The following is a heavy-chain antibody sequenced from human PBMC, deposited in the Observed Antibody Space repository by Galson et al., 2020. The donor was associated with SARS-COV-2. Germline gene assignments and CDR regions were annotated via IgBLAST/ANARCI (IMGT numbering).Heavy chain of an antibody. CDR2: IYYSGST. CDR1: GGSISSSSYY. D-gene: IGHD3-22*01. CDR3: ARCGGVYVSSGYYAAEYYFDY. Sequence: SETLSLTCTVSGGSISSSSYYWGWIRQPPGKGLEWIGSIYYSGSTYYNPSLKSRVTISVDTSKNQFSLKLSSVTAADTAVYYCARCGGVYVSSGYYAAEYYFDYWGQGTLVTVSS. V-gene: IGHV4-39*01. J-gene: IGHJ4*02.